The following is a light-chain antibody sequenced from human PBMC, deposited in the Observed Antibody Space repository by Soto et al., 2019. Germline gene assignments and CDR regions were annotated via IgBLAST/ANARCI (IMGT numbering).Light chain of an antibody. J-gene: IGLJ2*01. CDR3: QTWGTGIQV. V-gene: IGLV4-69*01. CDR2: LNSDGSH. Sequence: QLVLTQSPSASASPGASVKLTCTLSSGHCSYAIAWHQQQPEKGPRYLMKLNSDGSHSKGDGIPDRFSGSSSGAERYLTISSLQSEDETDYYCQTWGTGIQVFGGGTKLTVL. CDR1: SGHCSYA.